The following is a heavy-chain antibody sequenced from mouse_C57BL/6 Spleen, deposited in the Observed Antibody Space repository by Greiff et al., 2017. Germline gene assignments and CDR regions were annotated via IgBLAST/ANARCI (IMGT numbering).Heavy chain of an antibody. D-gene: IGHD3-2*02. CDR3: TRERAAQATCAY. CDR2: ISSGGDYI. J-gene: IGHJ3*01. V-gene: IGHV5-9-1*02. CDR1: GFTFSSYA. Sequence: EVQVVESGEGLVKPGGSLKLSCAASGFTFSSYAMSWVRQTPEKRLEWVAYISSGGDYIYYADTVKGRFTISRDNARNTLYLQMSSLKSEDTAMYYCTRERAAQATCAYWGQGTLVTLSA.